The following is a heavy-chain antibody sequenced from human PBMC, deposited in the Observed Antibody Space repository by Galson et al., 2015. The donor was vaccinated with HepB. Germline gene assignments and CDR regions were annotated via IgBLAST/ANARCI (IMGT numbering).Heavy chain of an antibody. CDR1: GYTFTGYY. CDR3: ARSGIRYFDWSNDAFDI. CDR2: INPNSGGT. J-gene: IGHJ3*02. Sequence: SVKVSCKASGYTFTGYYMHWVRQAPGQGLEWMGRINPNSGGTNYAQKFQGRVTMTRDTSISTAYMELSRLRSDDTAVYYCARSGIRYFDWSNDAFDIWGQGTMVTVSS. D-gene: IGHD3-9*01. V-gene: IGHV1-2*06.